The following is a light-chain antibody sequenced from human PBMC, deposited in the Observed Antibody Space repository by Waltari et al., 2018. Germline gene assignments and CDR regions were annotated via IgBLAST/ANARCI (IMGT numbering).Light chain of an antibody. CDR3: QQYDGSILT. J-gene: IGKJ4*01. V-gene: IGKV3-20*01. Sequence: IVLTQSPDTLSLSPGQRATLSCRASQTINNNFLVWYQQKPGQAPRLLSHGASSRATGFPDRFSCRGSGTDFTLTIRRLEPEDVAVYYCQQYDGSILTFGGGTKVEI. CDR2: GAS. CDR1: QTINNNF.